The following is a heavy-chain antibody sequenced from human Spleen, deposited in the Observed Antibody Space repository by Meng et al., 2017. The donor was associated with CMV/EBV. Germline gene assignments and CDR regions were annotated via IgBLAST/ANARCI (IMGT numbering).Heavy chain of an antibody. J-gene: IGHJ4*02. CDR3: ARDSALRDQFDD. D-gene: IGHD2-21*01. V-gene: IGHV3-66*02. CDR1: GFTFSSYS. CDR2: IYSDATT. Sequence: GESLKISCAASGFTFSSYSMNWVRQAPGKGLEWVSVIYSDATTRYADSVKGRFTISRDNSKNTVYLQMNSLRTEDTAVYYCARDSALRDQFDDWGQGTLVTVSS.